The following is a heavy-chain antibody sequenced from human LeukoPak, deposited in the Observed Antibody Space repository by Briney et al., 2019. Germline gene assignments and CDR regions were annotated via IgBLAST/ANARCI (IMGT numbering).Heavy chain of an antibody. J-gene: IGHJ4*02. D-gene: IGHD6-13*01. Sequence: PGGSLRLSCAASGFTFNTYAMSWVRQAPGKGLEWVSTISGSGGRTYYPDSVKGRFTISRDNSKNTLYLQMNSLRAEDTAVYYCAKDRIDIGISAARPDFDYWGQGTLVTVSS. CDR3: AKDRIDIGISAARPDFDY. CDR2: ISGSGGRT. V-gene: IGHV3-23*01. CDR1: GFTFNTYA.